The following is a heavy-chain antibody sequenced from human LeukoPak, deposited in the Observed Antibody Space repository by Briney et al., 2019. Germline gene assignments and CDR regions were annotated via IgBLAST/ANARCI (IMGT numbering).Heavy chain of an antibody. V-gene: IGHV5-51*01. CDR2: IYPGDSDT. CDR1: GYSFTSYW. J-gene: IGHJ4*02. Sequence: KDGESLKISCKGSGYSFTSYWIGWVRQMPGKGLEWMGIIYPGDSDTRYSPSFQGQVTISADKSISTAYLQWSSLKASDTAMYWCARPQQLYYYGSGSFTGFDYWGQGTQVTVSS. CDR3: ARPQQLYYYGSGSFTGFDY. D-gene: IGHD3-10*01.